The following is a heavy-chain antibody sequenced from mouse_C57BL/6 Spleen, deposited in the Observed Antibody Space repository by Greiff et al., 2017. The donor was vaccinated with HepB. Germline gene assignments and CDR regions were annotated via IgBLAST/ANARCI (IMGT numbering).Heavy chain of an antibody. V-gene: IGHV1-82*01. CDR3: ARSGYDYPRLVHFDV. J-gene: IGHJ1*03. D-gene: IGHD2-4*01. Sequence: VKLVESGPELVKPGASVKISCKASGYAFSSSWMNWVKQRPGKGLEWIGRIYPGDGDTNYNGKFKGKATLTADKSSSTAYMQLSSLTSEDSAFYFWARSGYDYPRLVHFDVWGTGTTVTVSS. CDR2: IYPGDGDT. CDR1: GYAFSSSW.